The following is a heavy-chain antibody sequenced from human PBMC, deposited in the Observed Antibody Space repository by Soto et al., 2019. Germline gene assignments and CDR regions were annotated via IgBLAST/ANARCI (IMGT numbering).Heavy chain of an antibody. Sequence: LWETVSLTCRVSGESISSSCYYWGWIRQPPGKGLVWIGSIYYSGRTYYNPSFKSRVTISIDTSKNQFSLKLSSVTATDTAVYYCARQRTTVVTQAYFDHWGQGALVTVSS. D-gene: IGHD2-21*02. CDR2: IYYSGRT. J-gene: IGHJ4*02. CDR3: ARQRTTVVTQAYFDH. CDR1: GESISSSCYY. V-gene: IGHV4-39*01.